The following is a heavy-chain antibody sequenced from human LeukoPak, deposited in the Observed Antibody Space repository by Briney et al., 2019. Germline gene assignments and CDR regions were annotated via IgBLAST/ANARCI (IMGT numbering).Heavy chain of an antibody. J-gene: IGHJ5*02. D-gene: IGHD1-1*01. CDR1: GFTFSSYG. V-gene: IGHV3-30*18. CDR3: XKHWNVFSARGSWFDP. CDR2: ISYDGSNK. Sequence: GGSLRLSCAASGFTFSSYGMHWVRQAPGKGLEWVAVISYDGSNKYYADSVKGRFTISRDNSKNTLYLQMNSLRAEDTAVYYXXKHWNVFSARGSWFDPWGQGTLVTVSS.